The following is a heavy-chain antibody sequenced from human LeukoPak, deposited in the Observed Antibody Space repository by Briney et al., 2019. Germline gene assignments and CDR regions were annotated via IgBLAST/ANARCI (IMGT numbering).Heavy chain of an antibody. CDR1: GGSFSGYY. CDR3: ASSIAAAGTYYFDY. CDR2: INHSGST. V-gene: IGHV4-34*01. J-gene: IGHJ4*02. D-gene: IGHD6-13*01. Sequence: SVTLSLTCAVYGGSFSGYYWSWIRQTPGKGLEWIGEINHSGSTNYNPSLKSRVTISVDTSKNQFSLKLSSVTAADTAVYYCASSIAAAGTYYFDYWGQGTLVTVSS.